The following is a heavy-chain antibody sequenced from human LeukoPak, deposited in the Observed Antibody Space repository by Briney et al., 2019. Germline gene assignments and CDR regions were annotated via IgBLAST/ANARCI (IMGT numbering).Heavy chain of an antibody. J-gene: IGHJ4*02. CDR2: IYYSGST. CDR3: ARFAHGDYGDY. Sequence: SETLSLTCTVSGGSISSYYWSWIRQPPGKGLEWIGYIYYSGSTNYNPSLKSRVTISVDTSKNQFSLKLSSVTAADTAVYYCARFAHGDYGDYWGQGTLVTVSS. D-gene: IGHD4-17*01. CDR1: GGSISSYY. V-gene: IGHV4-59*01.